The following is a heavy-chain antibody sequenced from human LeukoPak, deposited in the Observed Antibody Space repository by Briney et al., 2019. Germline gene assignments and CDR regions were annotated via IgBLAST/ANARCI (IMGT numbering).Heavy chain of an antibody. CDR2: ISDSGGST. D-gene: IGHD3-22*01. Sequence: GGSLRLSCAVSGITLSNYGMSWVRQAPGRGLEWVAGISDSGGSTNYADSVKGRFTISRDNPKNTLYLQMNSLRAEDTAVYFCAKRGVVIRVILVGFHKEAYYFDSWGQGALVTVSS. CDR3: AKRGVVIRVILVGFHKEAYYFDS. V-gene: IGHV3-23*01. J-gene: IGHJ4*02. CDR1: GITLSNYG.